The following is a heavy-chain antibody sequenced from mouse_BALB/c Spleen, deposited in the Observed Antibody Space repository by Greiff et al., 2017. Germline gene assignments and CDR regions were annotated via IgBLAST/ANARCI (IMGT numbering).Heavy chain of an antibody. CDR3: ARQAEYQDYYAMDY. V-gene: IGHV5-6*01. CDR2: ISSGGSYT. Sequence: EVKLMESGGDLVKPGGSLKLSCAASGFTFSSYGMSWVRQTPDKRLEWVATISSGGSYTYYPDSVKGRFTISRDNAKNTLYLQMSSLKSEDTAMYYCARQAEYQDYYAMDYWGQGTSVTVSS. D-gene: IGHD5-1*01. CDR1: GFTFSSYG. J-gene: IGHJ4*01.